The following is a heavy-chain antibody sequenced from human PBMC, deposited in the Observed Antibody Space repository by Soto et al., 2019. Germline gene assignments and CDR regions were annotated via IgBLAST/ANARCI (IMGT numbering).Heavy chain of an antibody. J-gene: IGHJ6*02. D-gene: IGHD4-4*01. Sequence: GSLRLSCVVSVFPFGANAMSWVRQAPGKGLEWIGAITGAGGSTYNADSVKGRFTISRDNSKKTVYLQVDSLRVEDTAVYYCAKGHSDSFGNYDYFGMDVWGQGTTVTVS. CDR3: AKGHSDSFGNYDYFGMDV. CDR1: VFPFGANA. CDR2: ITGAGGST. V-gene: IGHV3-23*01.